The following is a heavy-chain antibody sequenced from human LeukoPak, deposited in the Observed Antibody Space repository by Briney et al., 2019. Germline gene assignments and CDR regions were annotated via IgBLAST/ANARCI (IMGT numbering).Heavy chain of an antibody. CDR3: ARDLDTAMGSYYYMDV. V-gene: IGHV4-59*01. CDR2: IYYSGST. CDR1: GGSISSYY. Sequence: SETLSLTCTVSGGSISSYYWSWIRQPPGKGLEGIGYIYYSGSTNYNPSLNSRVTISVDTPKNQFSLKLSSVNAADPAVYYCARDLDTAMGSYYYMDVWGKGTTVTVSS. D-gene: IGHD5-18*01. J-gene: IGHJ6*03.